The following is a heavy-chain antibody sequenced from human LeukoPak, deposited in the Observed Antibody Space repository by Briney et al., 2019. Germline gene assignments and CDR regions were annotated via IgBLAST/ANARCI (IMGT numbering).Heavy chain of an antibody. V-gene: IGHV3-7*01. CDR3: ARDPRYSSGGSCYSNY. CDR2: IKQDGSEK. CDR1: GFTFSSYW. J-gene: IGHJ4*02. D-gene: IGHD2-15*01. Sequence: GGSLRLSCAASGFTFSSYWMSWVRQAPGKGLEWEANIKQDGSEKYYVDSVKGRFTISRDNAKNSLYLQMNSLRAEDTAVYYCARDPRYSSGGSCYSNYWGQGILVTVSS.